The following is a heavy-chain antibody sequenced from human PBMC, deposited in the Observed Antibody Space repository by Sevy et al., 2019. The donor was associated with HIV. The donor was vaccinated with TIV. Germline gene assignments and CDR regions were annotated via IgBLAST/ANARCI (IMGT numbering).Heavy chain of an antibody. CDR3: ARARPEGYYGSSGYYSPGYGGY. J-gene: IGHJ1*01. D-gene: IGHD3-22*01. Sequence: SETLSLTCTVSGGSISSGGYYWSWIRQHPGKGLEWIGYIYYSGSTYYNPSLKSRVTISVDTSKNQFSLKLSSVTAADTAVYYWARARPEGYYGSSGYYSPGYGGYRGQGTLVTVSS. CDR2: IYYSGST. V-gene: IGHV4-31*03. CDR1: GGSISSGGYY.